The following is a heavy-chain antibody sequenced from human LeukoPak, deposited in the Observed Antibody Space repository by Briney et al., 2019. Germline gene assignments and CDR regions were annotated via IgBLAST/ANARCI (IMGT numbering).Heavy chain of an antibody. CDR1: AFSDKSNY. CDR3: ARDFSIAVAGR. Sequence: PGGSLRLSCVASAFSDKSNYMSWVRQAPGKGLEWVSVSYSGGSTYYEDSVKGRFTVSSDVSKNTLYLQMNNLRGEDTAVYYCARDFSIAVAGRWGQGTMVTVSS. CDR2: SYSGGST. J-gene: IGHJ3*01. D-gene: IGHD6-19*01. V-gene: IGHV3-53*01.